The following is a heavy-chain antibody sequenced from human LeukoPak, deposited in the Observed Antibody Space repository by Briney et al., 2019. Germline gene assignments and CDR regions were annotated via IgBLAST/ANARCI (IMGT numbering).Heavy chain of an antibody. J-gene: IGHJ4*02. CDR3: AKDAPDDYYDSSGYFDY. CDR1: GFTFSSYG. V-gene: IGHV3-33*06. CDR2: IWYDGSNK. D-gene: IGHD3-22*01. Sequence: QAGGSLRLSCAASGFTFSSYGMHWVRQAPGKGLEWVAVIWYDGSNKYYADSVKGQFTISRDNSKNTLYLQMNSLRAEDTAVYYCAKDAPDDYYDSSGYFDYWGQGTLVTVSS.